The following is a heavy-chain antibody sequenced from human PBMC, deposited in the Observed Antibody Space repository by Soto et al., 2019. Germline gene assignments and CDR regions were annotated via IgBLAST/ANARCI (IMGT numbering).Heavy chain of an antibody. CDR1: GFTFTSSA. D-gene: IGHD6-19*01. J-gene: IGHJ6*02. CDR3: AADTLAGHYYYYGMDV. Sequence: ASVKVSCKASGFTFTSSAVQWVRQARGQRLEWIGWIVVGSGNTNYAQKFQERVTITRDMSTSTAYMELSSLRSEDTAVYYCAADTLAGHYYYYGMDVWGQGTTVTVSS. CDR2: IVVGSGNT. V-gene: IGHV1-58*01.